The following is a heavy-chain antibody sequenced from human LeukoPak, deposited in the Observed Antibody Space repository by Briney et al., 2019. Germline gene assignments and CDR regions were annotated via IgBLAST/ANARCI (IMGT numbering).Heavy chain of an antibody. Sequence: PSETLSLTCTVSGGSISSGGYYWSWIRQHPGKGLEWIGYIYYSGSTYYNPSLKSRVTISVDTSKNQFSLKLSSVTAADTAVYYCARAYYGDLRYFDLWGRGTLVTVS. CDR2: IYYSGST. CDR3: ARAYYGDLRYFDL. CDR1: GGSISSGGYY. J-gene: IGHJ2*01. V-gene: IGHV4-31*03. D-gene: IGHD4-17*01.